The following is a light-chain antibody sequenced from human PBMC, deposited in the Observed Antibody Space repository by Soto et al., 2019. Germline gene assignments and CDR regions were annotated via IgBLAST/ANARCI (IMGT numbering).Light chain of an antibody. Sequence: DIQLTQSPSFLSASVGDRVTNTRRASQGISSFLAWYQQKPPKAPELLIYGASTLQSGVTSRFSGSGSGTEFTLTISSLQPEDFATYYCQQLNTYPITFAQGTRLEIK. CDR3: QQLNTYPIT. CDR2: GAS. V-gene: IGKV1-9*01. CDR1: QGISSF. J-gene: IGKJ5*01.